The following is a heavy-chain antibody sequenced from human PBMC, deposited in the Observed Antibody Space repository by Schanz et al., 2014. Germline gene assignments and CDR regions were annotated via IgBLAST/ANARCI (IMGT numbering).Heavy chain of an antibody. Sequence: QVHLVQSGAEVKRPGASVKVSCKASEYSFTSYSMHWVRQAPGQRLEWMGWINTANGNAKYSANFQARVTITRDTSATTDYMELTNLRSEDTAVYYCARDLPYCDGGKCYSDGFDIWGQGTLVTISS. CDR1: EYSFTSYS. V-gene: IGHV1-3*04. D-gene: IGHD2-21*01. CDR3: ARDLPYCDGGKCYSDGFDI. J-gene: IGHJ3*02. CDR2: INTANGNA.